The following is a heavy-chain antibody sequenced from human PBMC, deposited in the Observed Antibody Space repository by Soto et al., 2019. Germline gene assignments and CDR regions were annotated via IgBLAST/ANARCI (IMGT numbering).Heavy chain of an antibody. CDR3: ANSRDSSGWYYFDY. CDR1: GVTVSSYG. V-gene: IGHV3-30*18. CDR2: ISYDGSNK. D-gene: IGHD6-19*01. J-gene: IGHJ4*02. Sequence: GGSLRLSCTASGVTVSSYGMHWVRQAPGKGLEWVAVISYDGSNKYYADSVKGRFTISRDNSKNTLYLQMNSLRAEDTAVYYCANSRDSSGWYYFDYWGQGTLVTVSS.